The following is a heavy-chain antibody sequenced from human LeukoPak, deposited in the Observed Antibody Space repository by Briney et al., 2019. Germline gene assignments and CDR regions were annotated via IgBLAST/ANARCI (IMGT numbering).Heavy chain of an antibody. Sequence: SETLSLTCTVSGGSISSYYWSWIRQPPGKGLEWIGEINHSGSTNYNPSLKSRVTISVDTSKSQFSLKLSSVTAADTAVYYCARLHALYYYDSSGYDYWGQGTLVTVSS. CDR1: GGSISSYY. V-gene: IGHV4-34*01. D-gene: IGHD3-22*01. CDR2: INHSGST. J-gene: IGHJ4*02. CDR3: ARLHALYYYDSSGYDY.